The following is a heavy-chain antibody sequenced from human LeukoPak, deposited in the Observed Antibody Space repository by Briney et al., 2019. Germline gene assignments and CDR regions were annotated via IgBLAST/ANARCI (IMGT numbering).Heavy chain of an antibody. Sequence: GGSLRLSCAASGFTFRSYAMTWVRQAPGKRLEWVSSISDSGTSTYYADSVKGRFTISRDNSKNTLYLQMNSLRAEDTAVYYCAKQVCGADCYYYYGMDVWGQGTTVTVSS. J-gene: IGHJ6*02. V-gene: IGHV3-23*01. D-gene: IGHD2-21*02. CDR2: ISDSGTST. CDR3: AKQVCGADCYYYYGMDV. CDR1: GFTFRSYA.